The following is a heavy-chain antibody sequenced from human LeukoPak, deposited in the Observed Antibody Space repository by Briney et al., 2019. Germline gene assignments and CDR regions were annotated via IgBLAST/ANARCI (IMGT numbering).Heavy chain of an antibody. D-gene: IGHD6-13*01. Sequence: PSETLSLTCAVYGGSFSGYYWNWIRQPPGKGLEWIGEINHSGSTNYNPSLKSRVTISVDTSKNQFSLKLSSVTAADTAVYYCARGRAAAGKNYYYYYYMDVWGKGTTVTVSS. CDR1: GGSFSGYY. J-gene: IGHJ6*03. CDR3: ARGRAAAGKNYYYYYYMDV. CDR2: INHSGST. V-gene: IGHV4-34*01.